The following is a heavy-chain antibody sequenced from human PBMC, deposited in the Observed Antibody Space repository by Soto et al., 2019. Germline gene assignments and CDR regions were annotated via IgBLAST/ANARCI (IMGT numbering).Heavy chain of an antibody. J-gene: IGHJ4*02. D-gene: IGHD3-16*02. CDR2: INPDETTT. Sequence: PGGSLRLSCAASGFTFSNFWMHWVRQVPGKGLVWVSRINPDETTTTYADSVKGRFTISRDNAKNMVYLQMNSLRAEDTAVYYCVRSLLGGNDYWGQGILVTVS. V-gene: IGHV3-74*01. CDR1: GFTFSNFW. CDR3: VRSLLGGNDY.